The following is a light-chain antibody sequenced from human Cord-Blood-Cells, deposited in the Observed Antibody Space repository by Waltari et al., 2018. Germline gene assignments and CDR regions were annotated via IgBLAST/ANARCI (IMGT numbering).Light chain of an antibody. Sequence: DIQMTQSPSSLSASVGDRVTITCRASQSISSYLNWHQQKPGKAPKLLIYAASSVQSGVPSRLSGRGSGTDFTLTISSLQPEDFATCYGEQRYSTPYSFGQGAKLEIK. CDR1: QSISSY. CDR3: EQRYSTPYS. V-gene: IGKV1-39*01. J-gene: IGKJ2*03. CDR2: AAS.